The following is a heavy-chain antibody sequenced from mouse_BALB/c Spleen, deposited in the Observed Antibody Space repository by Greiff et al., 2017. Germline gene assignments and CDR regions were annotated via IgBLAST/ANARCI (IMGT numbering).Heavy chain of an antibody. CDR1: GFTFSSFG. J-gene: IGHJ3*01. CDR3: ARSGGYVWFAY. D-gene: IGHD2-2*01. CDR2: ISSGSSTI. Sequence: DVKLVESGGGLVQPGGSRKLSCAASGFTFSSFGMHWVRQAPEKGLEWVAYISSGSSTIYYADTVKGRFTISRDNPKNTLFLQMTSLRSEDTAMYYCARSGGYVWFAYWGQGTLVTVSA. V-gene: IGHV5-17*02.